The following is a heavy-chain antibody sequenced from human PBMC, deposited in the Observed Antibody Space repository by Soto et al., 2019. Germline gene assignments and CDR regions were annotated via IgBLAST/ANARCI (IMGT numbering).Heavy chain of an antibody. J-gene: IGHJ6*02. D-gene: IGHD6-13*01. CDR2: ISGSGGST. V-gene: IGHV3-23*01. CDR3: EKAMDIAAATFYGMDV. CDR1: GFTFSSYA. Sequence: GESLKISCAASGFTFSSYAMSWVRQAPGKGLEWVSAISGSGGSTYYADSVKGRFTISRDNYKNTLYLQMNSLRAEDTAVYYCEKAMDIAAATFYGMDVWGQGTTVTVSS.